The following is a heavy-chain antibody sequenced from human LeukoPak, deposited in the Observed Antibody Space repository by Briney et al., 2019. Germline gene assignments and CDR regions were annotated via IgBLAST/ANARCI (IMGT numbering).Heavy chain of an antibody. V-gene: IGHV1-18*01. D-gene: IGHD3-9*01. J-gene: IGHJ5*02. CDR1: GYTFSRYS. CDR2: ISAYNGNT. CDR3: AREFEEYYDILTGYSAWFDP. Sequence: ASVKVSCKASGYTFSRYSMNWVRQAPGQGLEWMGWISAYNGNTNYAQKLQGRVTMTTDTSTSTAYMELRSLRSDDTAVYYCAREFEEYYDILTGYSAWFDPWGQGTLVTVSS.